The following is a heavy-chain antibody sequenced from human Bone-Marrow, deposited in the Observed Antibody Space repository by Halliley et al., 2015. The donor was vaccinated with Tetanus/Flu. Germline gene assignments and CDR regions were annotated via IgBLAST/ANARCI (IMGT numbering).Heavy chain of an antibody. Sequence: TLSLTCTVSGDSIDRVYYYWTWIRQHPGQGLEWIGYINYSGSTYNNPSLKSRVTISVDTSKNQFSLKLRSVTAADTAVYYCASAPLTYYDFWSGYFDPWGQGTLVTVSS. V-gene: IGHV4-31*03. D-gene: IGHD3-3*01. CDR3: ASAPLTYYDFWSGYFDP. CDR1: GDSIDRVYYY. CDR2: INYSGST. J-gene: IGHJ5*02.